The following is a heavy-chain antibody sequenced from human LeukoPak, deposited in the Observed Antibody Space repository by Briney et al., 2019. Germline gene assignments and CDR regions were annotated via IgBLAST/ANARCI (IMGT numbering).Heavy chain of an antibody. CDR2: IWYDGSNK. Sequence: GGSLRLSCAASGFTFSSYGMHWVRQAPGKGLEWVAVIWYDGSNKYYADSVKGRFTISRDNSKNTLYLQMNSLRDEDTAVYYCARGGNFYGLDVWGRGTTVTVSS. V-gene: IGHV3-33*01. J-gene: IGHJ6*02. D-gene: IGHD3-16*01. CDR1: GFTFSSYG. CDR3: ARGGNFYGLDV.